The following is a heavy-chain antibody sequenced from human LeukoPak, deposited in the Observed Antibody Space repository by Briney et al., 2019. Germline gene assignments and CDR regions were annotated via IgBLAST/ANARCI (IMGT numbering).Heavy chain of an antibody. J-gene: IGHJ3*02. CDR1: GYSISSGYY. CDR2: IYHSGST. CDR3: VSRHLYCSSTSCYRGAFDI. D-gene: IGHD2-2*02. V-gene: IGHV4-38-2*01. Sequence: SETLSLTCAVSGYSISSGYYWGWIRQPPGKGLEWIGSIYHSGSTYYNPSLKSRVTISVDTSKNQFSLKLSSVTAADTAVYYCVSRHLYCSSTSCYRGAFDIWGQGTMVTVSS.